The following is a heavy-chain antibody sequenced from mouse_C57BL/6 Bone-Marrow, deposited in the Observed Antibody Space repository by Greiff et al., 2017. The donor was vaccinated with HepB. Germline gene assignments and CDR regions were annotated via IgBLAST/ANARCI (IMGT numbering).Heavy chain of an antibody. V-gene: IGHV1-72*01. CDR2: IDPNSGGT. CDR3: ARGYSNYPYYAMDY. D-gene: IGHD2-5*01. CDR1: GYTFTSYW. Sequence: QVQLQQPGAELVKPGASVKLSCKASGYTFTSYWMHWVKQRPGRGLEWIGRIDPNSGGTKYNEKFKSKATLTVDKPSSTAYMHLSSLTSEDSAVYYCARGYSNYPYYAMDYWGQGTSVTVSS. J-gene: IGHJ4*01.